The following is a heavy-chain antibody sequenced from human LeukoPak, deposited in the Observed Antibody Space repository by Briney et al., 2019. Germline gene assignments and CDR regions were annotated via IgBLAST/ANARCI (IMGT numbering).Heavy chain of an antibody. Sequence: PSETLSLTCTVSGGSISSYYWSWIRQPPGKGLEWIGDIYYSGSINYNPSLKSRVTISVDMSKNHFSLKLTSVTAAETAVYYCARKDYCSGSNCFVYWGQGTLVTVSS. CDR3: ARKDYCSGSNCFVY. V-gene: IGHV4-59*01. CDR2: IYYSGSI. J-gene: IGHJ4*02. CDR1: GGSISSYY. D-gene: IGHD2-15*01.